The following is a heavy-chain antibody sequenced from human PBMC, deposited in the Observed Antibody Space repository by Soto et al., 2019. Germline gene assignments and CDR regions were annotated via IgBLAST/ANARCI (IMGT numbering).Heavy chain of an antibody. Sequence: SETLSLTCAVYGGSFSGYYWTWIRQPPGTGLEWIGEINHSGSTNYNPSLKSRVTISLDTPKNQFSLKLTSVTAADTAVYYCARDKITGLFDYWGQGTLVTVSS. V-gene: IGHV4-34*01. CDR3: ARDKITGLFDY. J-gene: IGHJ4*02. CDR1: GGSFSGYY. CDR2: INHSGST. D-gene: IGHD2-8*02.